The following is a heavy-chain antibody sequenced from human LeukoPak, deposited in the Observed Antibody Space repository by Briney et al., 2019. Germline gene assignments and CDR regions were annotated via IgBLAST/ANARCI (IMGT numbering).Heavy chain of an antibody. CDR3: ARQLWLFDAIDI. CDR2: IYYSGST. Sequence: SETLSLTCTVSGGSISSYYWSWIRQPPGKGLEWIGYIYYSGSTDYNPSLKSRVTISVDTSKNQFSLKLSSVTAADTAVYYCARQLWLFDAIDIWGQGTMVTVSS. D-gene: IGHD5-18*01. J-gene: IGHJ3*02. V-gene: IGHV4-59*08. CDR1: GGSISSYY.